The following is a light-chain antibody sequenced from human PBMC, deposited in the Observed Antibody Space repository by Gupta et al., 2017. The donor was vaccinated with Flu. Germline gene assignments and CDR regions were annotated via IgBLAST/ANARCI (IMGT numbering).Light chain of an antibody. CDR3: QQYNRYPPT. CDR1: QDINSW. J-gene: IGKJ4*01. Sequence: RAASVGDRVTITCRASQDINSWLAWYQQRPEQAPRALIFGASNLQSEVPSRFSGSGSGTDFTLTIYSLQPEDFATYYCQQYNRYPPTFGGGTKVEIK. CDR2: GAS. V-gene: IGKV1D-16*01.